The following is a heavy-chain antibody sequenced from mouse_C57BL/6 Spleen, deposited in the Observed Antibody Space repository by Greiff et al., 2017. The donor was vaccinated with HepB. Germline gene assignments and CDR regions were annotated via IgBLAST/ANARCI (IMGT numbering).Heavy chain of an antibody. V-gene: IGHV5-17*01. CDR1: GFTFSDYG. Sequence: EVMLVESGGGLVKPGGSLKLSCAASGFTFSDYGMHWVRQAPEKGLEWVAYISSGSSTIYYADTVKGRFTISRDNAKNTLFLQMTSLRSEDTAMYYCARGVMIPVVATDYALDYSGEGTSVTVSP. D-gene: IGHD1-1*01. CDR3: ARGVMIPVVATDYALDY. CDR2: ISSGSSTI. J-gene: IGHJ4*01.